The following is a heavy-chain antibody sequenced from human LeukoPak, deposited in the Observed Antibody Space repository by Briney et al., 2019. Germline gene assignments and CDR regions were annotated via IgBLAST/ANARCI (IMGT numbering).Heavy chain of an antibody. Sequence: GGSLRLSCAASGFTFSTYGMHWVRQAPGKGLEWVAFIRYDGSNKYYADSVKGRFTISRDNSQNTLYLQMNSLRAEETAVYYCAKGSYGDYAVDYWGQGTLVTVSS. D-gene: IGHD4-17*01. V-gene: IGHV3-30*02. J-gene: IGHJ4*02. CDR2: IRYDGSNK. CDR3: AKGSYGDYAVDY. CDR1: GFTFSTYG.